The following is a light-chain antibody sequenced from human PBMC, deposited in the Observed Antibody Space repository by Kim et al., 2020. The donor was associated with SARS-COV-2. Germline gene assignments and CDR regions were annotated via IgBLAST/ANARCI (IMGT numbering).Light chain of an antibody. CDR1: QSISSY. CDR3: QQCYSNSQT. V-gene: IGKV1-39*01. Sequence: DIQMTQSPSSLSASVGDRVTITCRASQSISSYLNWYQQKPGKAPKLLIYDASSLQSGVPSRFSGSGSGTEFTLTISSLQPDDFATYYCQQCYSNSQTFGQGTKVDIK. CDR2: DAS. J-gene: IGKJ1*01.